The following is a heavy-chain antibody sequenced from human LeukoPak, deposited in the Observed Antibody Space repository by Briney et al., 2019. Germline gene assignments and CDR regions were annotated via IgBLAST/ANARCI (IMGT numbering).Heavy chain of an antibody. D-gene: IGHD4-17*01. J-gene: IGHJ6*02. CDR3: ARAPLFDTVSGYYGMDV. Sequence: SETLSLTCTVYGGSLSSYYSGWIRQPAGKGRGWIGYVYLSGSTNYNPSLKSRVTISVDTSKNHFSLKLSSVTAADTAVYYCARAPLFDTVSGYYGMDVWGQGTTVTVSS. V-gene: IGHV4-59*01. CDR1: GGSLSSYY. CDR2: VYLSGST.